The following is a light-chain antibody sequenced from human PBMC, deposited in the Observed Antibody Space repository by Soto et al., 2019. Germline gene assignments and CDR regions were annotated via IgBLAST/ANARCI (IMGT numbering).Light chain of an antibody. Sequence: DIQMTQSPSSLSASVGDRVTIICRASRDIRNYLNWYQQKPGEAPKRLIYAASSLQSGVPSRFSGGGYGTDFTLTSTSLQPEDSASYFCQQSITAPLTFGGGTRVDIK. J-gene: IGKJ4*01. V-gene: IGKV1-39*01. CDR1: RDIRNY. CDR3: QQSITAPLT. CDR2: AAS.